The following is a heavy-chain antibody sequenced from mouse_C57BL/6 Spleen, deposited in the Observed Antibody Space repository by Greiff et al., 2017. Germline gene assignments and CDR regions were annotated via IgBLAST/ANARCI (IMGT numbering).Heavy chain of an antibody. J-gene: IGHJ2*01. D-gene: IGHD3-2*02. CDR2: ISSGGSYT. CDR1: GFTFSSYG. CDR3: ARDLRLFDY. V-gene: IGHV5-6*01. Sequence: EVKVVESGGDLVKPGGSLKLSCAASGFTFSSYGMSWVRQTPDKRLEWVATISSGGSYTYYPDSVKGRFTISRDNAKNTLYLQMSSLKSEDTAMYYCARDLRLFDYWGQGTTLTVSS.